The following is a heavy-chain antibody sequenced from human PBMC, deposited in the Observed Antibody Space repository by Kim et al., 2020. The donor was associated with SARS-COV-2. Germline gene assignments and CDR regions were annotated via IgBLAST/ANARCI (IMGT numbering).Heavy chain of an antibody. Sequence: PSFQGHVTISADKSISTAYLQWSSLKASDTAMYYCARHYRKLLLTMFDYWGQGTLVTVSS. CDR3: ARHYRKLLLTMFDY. V-gene: IGHV5-10-1*01. D-gene: IGHD1-26*01. J-gene: IGHJ4*02.